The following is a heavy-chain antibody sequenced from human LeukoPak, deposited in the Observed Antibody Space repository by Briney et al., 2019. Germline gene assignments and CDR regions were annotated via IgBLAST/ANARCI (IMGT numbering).Heavy chain of an antibody. V-gene: IGHV3-15*01. J-gene: IGHJ4*02. Sequence: GGSLRLSCAASGFTFTNGWMSWVRQAPGKGLEWVAHIKSKSYGGATDYAAPGKGRITISRDDSKTTVFLQMNSLKSEDTAVYYCTTEGGHLHSNPFDYWGQGTLVTVSS. CDR2: IKSKSYGGAT. D-gene: IGHD2-15*01. CDR3: TTEGGHLHSNPFDY. CDR1: GFTFTNGW.